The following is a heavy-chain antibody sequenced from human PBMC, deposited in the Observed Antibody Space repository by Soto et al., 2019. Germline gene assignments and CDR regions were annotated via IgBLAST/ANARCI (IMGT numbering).Heavy chain of an antibody. CDR3: AEVQLERRSGHY. J-gene: IGHJ4*02. Sequence: PGGSLRLSCAASGFTFSSYAMSWVRQAPGKGLEWVSAISGSGGSTYYADSVKGRFTISRDNSKNTLYLQMNSLRAEDTAVYYCAEVQLERRSGHYWGQGTLVTVSS. CDR2: ISGSGGST. CDR1: GFTFSSYA. D-gene: IGHD1-1*01. V-gene: IGHV3-23*01.